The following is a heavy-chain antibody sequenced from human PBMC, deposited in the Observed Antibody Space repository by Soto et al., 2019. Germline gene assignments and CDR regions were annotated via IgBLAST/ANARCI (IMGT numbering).Heavy chain of an antibody. CDR1: GFTFSSYG. Sequence: PGGSLRLSCAASGFTFSSYGMHWVRQAPGKGLEWVAVIWYDGSNKYYADSVKGRFTISRDNSKNTLYLQMNSLRAEDTAVYYCARDKRYDYGDYGTGYYYYYMDVWGEGTTVTVSS. D-gene: IGHD4-17*01. CDR2: IWYDGSNK. V-gene: IGHV3-33*01. CDR3: ARDKRYDYGDYGTGYYYYYMDV. J-gene: IGHJ6*03.